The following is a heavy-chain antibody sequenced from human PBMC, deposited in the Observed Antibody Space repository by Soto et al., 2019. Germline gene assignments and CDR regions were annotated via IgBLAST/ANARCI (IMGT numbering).Heavy chain of an antibody. CDR3: ARGLTYCSSSTCAETRFDP. D-gene: IGHD2-2*01. J-gene: IGHJ5*02. V-gene: IGHV4-34*01. CDR2: INQSGST. CDR1: AGSFSDNY. Sequence: SETLSLTCAVYAGSFSDNYWTWIRQPPGMGLEWIGEINQSGSTNYNPSLKSRVTISVDTSKNQFSLRLSPLTAADTAVYYCARGLTYCSSSTCAETRFDPWGQGTLVTVSS.